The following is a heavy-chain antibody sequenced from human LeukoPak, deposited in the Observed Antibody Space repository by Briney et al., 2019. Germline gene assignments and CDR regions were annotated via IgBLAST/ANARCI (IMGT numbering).Heavy chain of an antibody. CDR3: ARSTFNSVNLDY. D-gene: IGHD4-23*01. Sequence: ASVKVSCKASGYTFTSYDINWVRQATGQGLEWMGWMNPNSGNTGYAQKFQGRVTMTRNTSIGTAYMELSSLRSEDTAVYYCARSTFNSVNLDYWGQGTLVTVSS. J-gene: IGHJ4*02. CDR1: GYTFTSYD. V-gene: IGHV1-8*01. CDR2: MNPNSGNT.